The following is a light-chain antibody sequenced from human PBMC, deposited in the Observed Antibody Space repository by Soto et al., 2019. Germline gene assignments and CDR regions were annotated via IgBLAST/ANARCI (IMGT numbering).Light chain of an antibody. CDR3: CSYTTSNTRQIV. CDR1: SSDVGGYNY. Sequence: QSVLTQPASVSRSPGQSTTITRPGTSSDVGGYNYVSWYQQHPGKAPKFMIYDVSNRPSGVSNRFSGSKSGNTASLTISGLQAEDEADYYCCSYTTSNTRQIVFGTGTKVTVL. CDR2: DVS. J-gene: IGLJ1*01. V-gene: IGLV2-14*01.